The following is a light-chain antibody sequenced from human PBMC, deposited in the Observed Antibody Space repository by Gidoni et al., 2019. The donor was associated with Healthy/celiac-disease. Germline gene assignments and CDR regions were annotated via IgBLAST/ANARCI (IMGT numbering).Light chain of an antibody. CDR1: SSDVGGYNY. J-gene: IGLJ2*01. V-gene: IGLV2-8*01. CDR3: SSYAGSNNLV. CDR2: EVS. Sequence: QSALTQPPSASGSPGQSVTISCTGTSSDVGGYNYVSWYQQHPGKAPQLMIYEVSKRPSGVPDRFSGSKSGNTASLTVSVLQAEDEADYYCSSYAGSNNLVFGGGTKLPVL.